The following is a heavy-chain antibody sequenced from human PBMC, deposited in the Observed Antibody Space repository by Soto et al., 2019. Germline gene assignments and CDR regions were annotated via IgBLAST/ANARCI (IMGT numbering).Heavy chain of an antibody. V-gene: IGHV3-49*04. D-gene: IGHD2-8*01. CDR2: IRGKAYGGTT. Sequence: SLRLSCTASGFTFNDYTLSWVRQAPGKGLEWVGFIRGKAYGGTTEYAASAKGRFTISRDDSKSIAYLQMNSLKTEDTAVYYCTAGKLYPSLDFDYWGQGTLVTVSS. J-gene: IGHJ4*02. CDR1: GFTFNDYT. CDR3: TAGKLYPSLDFDY.